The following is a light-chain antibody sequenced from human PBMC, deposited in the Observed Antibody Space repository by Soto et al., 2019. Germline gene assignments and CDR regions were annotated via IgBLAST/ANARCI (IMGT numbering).Light chain of an antibody. J-gene: IGKJ1*01. CDR2: GAS. CDR3: QQYGSSPWT. CDR1: QSVSSY. V-gene: IGKV3-20*01. Sequence: IVLTQSPATLSLSPGERATLSCRASQSVSSYLAWYQHKPGQAPRLLIYGASSRATGIPDRFSGSGSGTDFTLTISRLEPEDFAVYYCQQYGSSPWTFGQGTNVDIK.